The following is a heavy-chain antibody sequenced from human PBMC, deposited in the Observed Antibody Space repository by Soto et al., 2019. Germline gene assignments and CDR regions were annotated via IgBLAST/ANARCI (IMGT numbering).Heavy chain of an antibody. Sequence: GGSLRLSCVASGFSIRGYSMNWVRQAPGKGLEWISYISSSSGTINYADSVKGRFTISRDTAKNSLSLQMVSLRDEDTAVYYCAGGYYYDSSGYRAWGQGTLVTVSS. J-gene: IGHJ4*02. V-gene: IGHV3-48*02. CDR3: AGGYYYDSSGYRA. CDR1: GFSIRGYS. D-gene: IGHD3-22*01. CDR2: ISSSSGTI.